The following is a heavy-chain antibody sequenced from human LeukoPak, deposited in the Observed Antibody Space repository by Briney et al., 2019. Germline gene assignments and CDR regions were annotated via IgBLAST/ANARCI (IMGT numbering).Heavy chain of an antibody. CDR2: INPSGGST. V-gene: IGHV1-46*01. CDR1: GCTFTGYY. Sequence: GASVKVSCKASGCTFTGYYMHWVRQAPGQGLEWMGIINPSGGSTSYAQKFQGRVTMTRDTSTSTVYMELSSLRSEDTAVYYCARGGKDYDPFDYWGQGTLVTVSS. J-gene: IGHJ4*02. D-gene: IGHD3-22*01. CDR3: ARGGKDYDPFDY.